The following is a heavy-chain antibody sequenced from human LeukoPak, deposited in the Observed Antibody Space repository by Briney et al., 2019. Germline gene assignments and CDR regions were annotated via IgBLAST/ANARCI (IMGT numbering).Heavy chain of an antibody. J-gene: IGHJ4*02. V-gene: IGHV1-69*04. D-gene: IGHD5-24*01. Sequence: SVKVSCKASGGTFSSYAISWVRQAPGQGLEWMGTIIPIVGIANYAQKFQGRVTITADKSTSTAYMELSSLRSEDTAVYYCARDGEMATIYFDYWGQGTLVTVSS. CDR2: IIPIVGIA. CDR3: ARDGEMATIYFDY. CDR1: GGTFSSYA.